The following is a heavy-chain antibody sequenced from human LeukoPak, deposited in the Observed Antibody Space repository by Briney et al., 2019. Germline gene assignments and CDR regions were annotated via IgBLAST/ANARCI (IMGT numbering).Heavy chain of an antibody. CDR2: ISGSGGST. V-gene: IGHV3-23*01. CDR3: AKQSIWFGEPAGEGFDY. D-gene: IGHD3-10*01. Sequence: GGSLRLSCAASGFTFSSYAMSWVRQAPGKGLEWVSAISGSGGSTYYADSVKGRFTISRDNSKNTLYLQMNSLRAEDTAVYYCAKQSIWFGEPAGEGFDYWGQGTLVTVSS. CDR1: GFTFSSYA. J-gene: IGHJ4*02.